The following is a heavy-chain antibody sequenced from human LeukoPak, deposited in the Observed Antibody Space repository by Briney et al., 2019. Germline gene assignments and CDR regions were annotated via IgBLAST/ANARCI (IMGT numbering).Heavy chain of an antibody. D-gene: IGHD3-22*01. CDR1: GGSVRSDSYY. V-gene: IGHV4-61*01. Sequence: DPSETLSLTCTVSGGSVRSDSYYWSWIRQPPGKGLEWIGYVYYSGSTNYNPSLKSRVTISVDTSKNQFSLKLRSVTAADTAVYYCVRGAATDYYDSSGYYRQTEVFDAWGQGTMVTVSS. CDR3: VRGAATDYYDSSGYYRQTEVFDA. J-gene: IGHJ3*01. CDR2: VYYSGST.